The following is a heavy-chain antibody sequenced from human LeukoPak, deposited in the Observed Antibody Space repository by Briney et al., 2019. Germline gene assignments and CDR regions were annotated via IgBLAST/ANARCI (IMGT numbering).Heavy chain of an antibody. CDR2: THHTGSS. CDR3: ARQLAQAEGRAFDI. V-gene: IGHV4-61*08. D-gene: IGHD6-19*01. CDR1: GNPVSSGDFY. J-gene: IGHJ3*02. Sequence: SETLSLTCTVSGNPVSSGDFYWSWIRQSPGRGLQWIAYTHHTGSSNYSPSLRSRVTISMDTSKNQFSLNLNSVTAADTAVYYCARQLAQAEGRAFDIWGQGTKVTVSS.